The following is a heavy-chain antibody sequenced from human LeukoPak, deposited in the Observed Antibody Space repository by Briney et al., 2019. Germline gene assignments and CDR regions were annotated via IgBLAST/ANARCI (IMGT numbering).Heavy chain of an antibody. D-gene: IGHD2-15*01. CDR3: SRGFCSGDTCYSGDF. CDR2: IRKKVNSYTT. CDR1: RFTFSNYA. J-gene: IGHJ4*02. Sequence: GGSLRLSCAASRFTFSNYAMSWVRQAPGKGLEWVGRIRKKVNSYTTEYAASVKGRFIISRDDSKNSLDLQMDSLRTEDTAVYYCSRGFCSGDTCYSGDFWGQGTLVTVSS. V-gene: IGHV3-72*01.